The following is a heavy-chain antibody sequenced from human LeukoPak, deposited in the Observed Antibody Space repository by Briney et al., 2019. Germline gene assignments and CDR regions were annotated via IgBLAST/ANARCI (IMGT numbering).Heavy chain of an antibody. J-gene: IGHJ5*02. CDR3: AAHRSGWYELWFDP. CDR1: GGSISSYY. CDR2: NQYRASP. V-gene: IGHV4-59*01. Sequence: SETLSRTCTGSGGSISSYYWSWIRQPPGKGLEGMRYNQYRASPNYSPSLQSRVPISVDHSQHQFSLKLSSVTAADTAVYYRAAHRSGWYELWFDPWGQGTLVTVSS. D-gene: IGHD6-19*01.